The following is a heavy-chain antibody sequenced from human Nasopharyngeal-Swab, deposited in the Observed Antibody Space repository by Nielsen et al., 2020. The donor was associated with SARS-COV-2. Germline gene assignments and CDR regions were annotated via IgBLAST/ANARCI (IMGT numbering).Heavy chain of an antibody. CDR2: IYPGNSDT. CDR1: GYSFANHW. Sequence: GESLKISCTGFGYSFANHWIGWVRQMPGNGLEWMGSIYPGNSDTRYSPAFHGRIIMSADKSINTAYLQWTSLRASDTAVYFCARRAARDGYNFEVDPWGQGTLVTVSS. D-gene: IGHD5-24*01. CDR3: ARRAARDGYNFEVDP. J-gene: IGHJ5*02. V-gene: IGHV5-51*01.